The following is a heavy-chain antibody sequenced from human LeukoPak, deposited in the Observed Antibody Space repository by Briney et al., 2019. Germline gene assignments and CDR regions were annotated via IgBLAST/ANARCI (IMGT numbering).Heavy chain of an antibody. CDR3: ARGGGHFDY. Sequence: GGSLRLSCSASGFTFRTSAMHWVRQAPGKGLVWVSHICIDGSSTSYADSVRGRFTISRDNTKNTLYLQMNSLRAEDTAVYYCARGGGHFDYWGQGALVT. V-gene: IGHV3-74*01. CDR2: ICIDGSST. D-gene: IGHD3-16*01. CDR1: GFTFRTSA. J-gene: IGHJ4*02.